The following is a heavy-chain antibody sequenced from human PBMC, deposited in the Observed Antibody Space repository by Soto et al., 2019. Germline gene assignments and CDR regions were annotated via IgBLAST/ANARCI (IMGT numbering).Heavy chain of an antibody. V-gene: IGHV4-30-2*01. CDR3: AKEGAFSALDI. CDR2: IYHTGSS. Sequence: SETLSLTCTVSGGSISSGGSSWGWIRQPPGKGLEWIGYIYHTGSSHYSPSLKNRVTMSVDKSENHFSLKLTSVTAADTAVYFCAKEGAFSALDIWGQGTMVTVSS. CDR1: GGSISSGGSS. J-gene: IGHJ3*02.